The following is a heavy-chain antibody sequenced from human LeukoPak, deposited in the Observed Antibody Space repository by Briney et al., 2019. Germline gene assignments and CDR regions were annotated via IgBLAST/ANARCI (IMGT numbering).Heavy chain of an antibody. CDR3: GSGRQLGY. J-gene: IGHJ4*02. D-gene: IGHD6-13*01. Sequence: GGSLRLSCAASGFTFSNYWMSWVRQAPGKGLEWVANIKEDGSEKYYVDSVKGRFTIFRDNARNSLYLQMNSLRAEDTALYYCGSGRQLGYWGQGTLVTVSS. CDR2: IKEDGSEK. V-gene: IGHV3-7*01. CDR1: GFTFSNYW.